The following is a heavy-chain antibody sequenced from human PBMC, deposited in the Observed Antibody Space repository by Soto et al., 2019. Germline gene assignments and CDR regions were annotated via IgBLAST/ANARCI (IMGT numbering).Heavy chain of an antibody. D-gene: IGHD1-1*01. CDR1: GFTFSYYW. CDR3: ARGERGAFDL. J-gene: IGHJ3*01. V-gene: IGHV3-74*01. CDR2: IHSDGSST. Sequence: EVQLLESGGGLVQPGESLRLSCAASGFTFSYYWMHWVRQAPGMGLVWVSRIHSDGSSTTYADSVKGRFTISRDNARNTRYLQMNRLRAEDTAVYYCARGERGAFDLWGQGTVLTVSS.